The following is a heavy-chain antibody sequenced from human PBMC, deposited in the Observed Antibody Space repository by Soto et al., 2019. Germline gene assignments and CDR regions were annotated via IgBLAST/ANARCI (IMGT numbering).Heavy chain of an antibody. V-gene: IGHV4-61*01. CDR3: AREDMSGTYYFDS. D-gene: IGHD1-26*01. Sequence: PSETLSLTCSVSGGSVSSQTHFWSWIRQAPGKGLEWIGYVYYSGITNSNPSLKGRVTISADTSNNQIFLSLTSVTAADTAVYYCAREDMSGTYYFDSWGQGILVTVSS. J-gene: IGHJ4*02. CDR2: VYYSGIT. CDR1: GGSVSSQTHF.